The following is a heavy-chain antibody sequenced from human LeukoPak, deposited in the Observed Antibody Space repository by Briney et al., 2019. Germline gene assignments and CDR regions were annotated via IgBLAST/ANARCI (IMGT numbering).Heavy chain of an antibody. CDR2: INHSGNI. V-gene: IGHV4-34*01. D-gene: IGHD3-10*01. CDR3: ARMVQERHSFDI. Sequence: SETLSLTCAVYGGSFSAYYWSWIRRPSGKGLEWIAEINHSGNINYNPSLESRVTLSVDTSKHQFSLRLRSVTAADTAVYFCARMVQERHSFDIWGQGTGVTVSS. CDR1: GGSFSAYY. J-gene: IGHJ3*02.